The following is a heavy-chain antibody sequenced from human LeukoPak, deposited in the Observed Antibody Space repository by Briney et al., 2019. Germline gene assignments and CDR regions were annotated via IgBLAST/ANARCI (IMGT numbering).Heavy chain of an antibody. CDR1: GFTFSSYA. D-gene: IGHD5-12*01. V-gene: IGHV3-64*01. Sequence: GGSLRLSCAASGFTFSSYAMHWVRQAPGKGLEYVSAISSNGGSTYYANSVKGRFTISRDNSKNTLYLQMHSLRAEDTAVYYCARGPSGYHNTGGKGTLVTVSS. CDR2: ISSNGGST. J-gene: IGHJ4*02. CDR3: ARGPSGYHNT.